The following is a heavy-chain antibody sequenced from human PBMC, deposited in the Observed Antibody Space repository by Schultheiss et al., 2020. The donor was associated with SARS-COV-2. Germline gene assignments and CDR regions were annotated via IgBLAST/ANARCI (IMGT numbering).Heavy chain of an antibody. V-gene: IGHV3-23*01. Sequence: GGSLRLSCAASGFTFSSYAMSWVRQAPGKVLEWVSAISGSGGSTYYADSVKGRFTISRDNSKNTLYLQMNSLGAEDTAVYYCASGPEGEDQLLWPWFDPWGQGTLVTVSS. CDR3: ASGPEGEDQLLWPWFDP. D-gene: IGHD2-2*01. J-gene: IGHJ5*02. CDR1: GFTFSSYA. CDR2: ISGSGGST.